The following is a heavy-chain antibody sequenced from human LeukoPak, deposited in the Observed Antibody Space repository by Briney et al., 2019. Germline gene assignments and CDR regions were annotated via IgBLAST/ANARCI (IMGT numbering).Heavy chain of an antibody. CDR1: GFTFSSYR. CDR2: IDFSGSTK. D-gene: IGHD3-10*01. J-gene: IGHJ4*02. V-gene: IGHV3-48*02. Sequence: GGTLRLSCAVSGFTFSSYRMNWVRQASGKGLEWISYIDFSGSTKYYADSVKRRLTISRDNAKNSMYLQMNSLRDEDTAVYYCAKDGSGSFDYFDYWGQGTLVTVSS. CDR3: AKDGSGSFDYFDY.